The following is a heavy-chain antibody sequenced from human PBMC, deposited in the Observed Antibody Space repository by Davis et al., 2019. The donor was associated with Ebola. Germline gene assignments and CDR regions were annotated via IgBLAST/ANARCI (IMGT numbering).Heavy chain of an antibody. CDR2: ISWDGGTT. CDR3: AKGATSKTYYENYFDY. J-gene: IGHJ4*02. Sequence: GESLKISCAASRFPFPDYTMHWVRQAPGKGLEWVSIISWDGGTTYYADSVKGRFTISRDNSKNSLYLQMNSLRTEDTALYYCAKGATSKTYYENYFDYWGQGTLVSVSS. D-gene: IGHD1-26*01. V-gene: IGHV3-43*01. CDR1: RFPFPDYT.